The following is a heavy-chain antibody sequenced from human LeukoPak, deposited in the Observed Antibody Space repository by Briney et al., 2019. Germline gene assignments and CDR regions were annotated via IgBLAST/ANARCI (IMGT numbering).Heavy chain of an antibody. Sequence: SETLSLTCTVSGGSISSSSYYWGWIRQPPGKGLEWIGNIYYSGSTCYNPSLKSRVTISVDTSKNQFSLKLSSVTAADTAVYYCARHRRSDIVVVTAIDYWGQGTLVTVSS. CDR1: GGSISSSSYY. J-gene: IGHJ4*02. D-gene: IGHD2-21*02. CDR2: IYYSGST. V-gene: IGHV4-39*01. CDR3: ARHRRSDIVVVTAIDY.